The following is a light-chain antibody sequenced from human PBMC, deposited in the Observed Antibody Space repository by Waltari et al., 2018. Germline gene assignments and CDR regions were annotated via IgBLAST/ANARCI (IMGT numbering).Light chain of an antibody. J-gene: IGKJ4*01. V-gene: IGKV3-20*01. CDR3: QQSFSTPLT. Sequence: EIVLTQSPGTLSLSPGDRATLSCRASQSVKSNELAWYQQKPGQAPRLLIYDTSTRATGIPDRFSGSGSGTDFILTISRLEAEDFVLYYCQQSFSTPLTFGGGTKVEIK. CDR2: DTS. CDR1: QSVKSNE.